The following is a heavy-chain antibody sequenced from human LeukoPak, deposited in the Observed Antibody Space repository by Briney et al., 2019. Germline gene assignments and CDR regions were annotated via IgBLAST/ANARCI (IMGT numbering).Heavy chain of an antibody. CDR1: GFTVSSNY. J-gene: IGHJ4*02. D-gene: IGHD4-17*01. V-gene: IGHV3-23*01. CDR2: ISGSGGST. CDR3: AKVFPSYGGNGVY. Sequence: PGGSLRLSCAASGFTVSSNYMSWVRQAPGKGLEWVSAISGSGGSTYYADSVKGRFTISRDNSKNTLYLQMNSLRAEDTAVYYCAKVFPSYGGNGVYWGQGTLVTVSS.